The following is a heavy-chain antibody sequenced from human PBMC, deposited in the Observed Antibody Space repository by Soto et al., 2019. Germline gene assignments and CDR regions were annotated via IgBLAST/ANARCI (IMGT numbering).Heavy chain of an antibody. D-gene: IGHD6-19*01. CDR3: AREISSGCANWLDP. J-gene: IGHJ5*02. CDR2: ISGYNGNT. Sequence: CKASGYTFHSYGISWVRQAPGQGLEWMGTISGYNGNTNYAQKLQGRVTMTTDTSTSTAYMELRSLRSDDTALWYCAREISSGCANWLDPWGQGTLVTVSS. CDR1: GYTFHSYG. V-gene: IGHV1-18*04.